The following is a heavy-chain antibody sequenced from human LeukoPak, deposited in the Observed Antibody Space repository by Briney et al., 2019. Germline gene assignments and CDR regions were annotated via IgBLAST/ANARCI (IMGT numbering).Heavy chain of an antibody. J-gene: IGHJ4*02. V-gene: IGHV3-23*01. CDR3: AKVIGEQWLASLDY. CDR1: GFTFSSYE. D-gene: IGHD6-19*01. CDR2: ISGSGGST. Sequence: PGGSLRLSCAASGFTFSSYEMSWVRQASGKGLEWVSDISGSGGSTYYADSVKGRFTISRDKSKNTLYLQMNSLRVDDTAVYYCAKVIGEQWLASLDYWGQGTLVTVSS.